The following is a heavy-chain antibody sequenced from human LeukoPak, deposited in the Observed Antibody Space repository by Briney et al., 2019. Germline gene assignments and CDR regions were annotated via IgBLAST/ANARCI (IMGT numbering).Heavy chain of an antibody. Sequence: SETLSLTCAVYGGSFSGYYWSWIRQPPGKGLEWIGEINHSGSTNYSPSLKSRVTISVDTSKNLFSLKLSSVTAADTAVYYCARGRYYGSGSYPVDYWGQGTLVTVSS. V-gene: IGHV4-34*01. CDR1: GGSFSGYY. D-gene: IGHD3-10*01. J-gene: IGHJ4*02. CDR3: ARGRYYGSGSYPVDY. CDR2: INHSGST.